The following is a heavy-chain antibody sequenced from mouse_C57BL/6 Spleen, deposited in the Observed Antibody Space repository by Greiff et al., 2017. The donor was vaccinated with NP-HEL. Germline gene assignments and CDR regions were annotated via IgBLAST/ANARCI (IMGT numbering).Heavy chain of an antibody. D-gene: IGHD1-1*01. V-gene: IGHV1-39*01. CDR2: INPNYGTT. CDR1: GYSFTDYN. CDR3: ARGGTTVVAPDY. J-gene: IGHJ2*01. Sequence: VQLQQSGPELVKPGASVKISCKASGYSFTDYNLNWVKQSNGKSLEWIGVINPNYGTTNYNQKFKGKATLTVDTSSSTAYMQLSSLTSEDSAVYYCARGGTTVVAPDYWGQGTTLTVSS.